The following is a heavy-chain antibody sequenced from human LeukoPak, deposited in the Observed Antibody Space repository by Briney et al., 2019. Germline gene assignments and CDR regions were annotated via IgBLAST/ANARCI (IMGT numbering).Heavy chain of an antibody. CDR1: GGSISSYY. Sequence: SETLSLTCSVSGGSISSYYWSWIRQPAGKGLEWIGRIYPAGTTNYNPSLKSRVTMSIDTSKNQLSPKVSSVTAADTAVYYCAREGGPYRPLDYSGQGTLVTVAS. CDR3: AREGGPYRPLDY. CDR2: IYPAGTT. J-gene: IGHJ4*02. V-gene: IGHV4-4*07.